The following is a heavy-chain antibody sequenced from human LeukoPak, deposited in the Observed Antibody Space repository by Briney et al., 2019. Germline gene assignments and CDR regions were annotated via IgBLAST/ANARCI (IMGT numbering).Heavy chain of an antibody. D-gene: IGHD5-12*01. CDR3: ASSYSGYLNY. CDR1: VGSISNYY. Sequence: SETLSLTCTVSVGSISNYYWSWIRQPPGGGLEWIGYIYYSGSTNYNPSLKSRVTISVDTSKNQFSLKLSSVTAADTAVYYCASSYSGYLNYWGQGTLVTVSS. V-gene: IGHV4-59*08. J-gene: IGHJ4*02. CDR2: IYYSGST.